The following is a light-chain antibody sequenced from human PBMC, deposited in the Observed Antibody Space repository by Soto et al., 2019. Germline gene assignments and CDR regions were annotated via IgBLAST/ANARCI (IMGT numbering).Light chain of an antibody. Sequence: QAVVTQPPSASGTPGQRVTISCSGSSSNIGSNTVNWYQQLPGTAPKLLIYSNNQRPSGVPDRFSGSKSGTSASLAISGLQSDDEADYYCAAWDDSLKGVFGGVTKLTVL. CDR2: SNN. J-gene: IGLJ2*01. CDR3: AAWDDSLKGV. CDR1: SSNIGSNT. V-gene: IGLV1-44*01.